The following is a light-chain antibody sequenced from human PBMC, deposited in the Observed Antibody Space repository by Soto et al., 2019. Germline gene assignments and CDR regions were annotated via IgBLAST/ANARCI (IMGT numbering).Light chain of an antibody. Sequence: DSQMTQSPSTLSASVGDRVTITCRASQSISSWLAWYQQKPGKAPKLLIYDASSLESGVPSRFSGSGSGTEFTLTISSLQPDDFATYYCQQYNSYSRYTFGQGTKLEIK. CDR2: DAS. CDR1: QSISSW. J-gene: IGKJ2*01. V-gene: IGKV1-5*01. CDR3: QQYNSYSRYT.